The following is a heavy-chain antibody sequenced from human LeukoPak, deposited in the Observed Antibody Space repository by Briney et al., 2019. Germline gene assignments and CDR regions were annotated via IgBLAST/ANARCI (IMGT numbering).Heavy chain of an antibody. V-gene: IGHV1-2*02. Sequence: ASVKVSCKASGYTLTDYYIHWVRLAPGQGLEWMGWISPSSGDTNYAQKFQGRVTMTRDASISTAYMELSRLRSDDTAVYYCAKNPYEYYFDYWGQGTLVTVSS. CDR3: AKNPYEYYFDY. CDR2: ISPSSGDT. J-gene: IGHJ4*02. CDR1: GYTLTDYY. D-gene: IGHD5-12*01.